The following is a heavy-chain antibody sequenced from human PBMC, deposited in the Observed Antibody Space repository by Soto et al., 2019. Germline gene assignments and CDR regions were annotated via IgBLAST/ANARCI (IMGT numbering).Heavy chain of an antibody. CDR3: ASAYCSSTSCYHAAFDI. D-gene: IGHD2-2*01. V-gene: IGHV3-7*01. CDR1: GFTFSSYW. J-gene: IGHJ3*02. CDR2: IKQDGSEK. Sequence: EVQLVESGGGLVQPGGSLSLSCAASGFTFSSYWMSWVRQAPGKGLEWVANIKQDGSEKYYVDSVKGRFTISRDNAKNSLYLQMNSLRAEDTAVYYCASAYCSSTSCYHAAFDILGQVTMVTVSS.